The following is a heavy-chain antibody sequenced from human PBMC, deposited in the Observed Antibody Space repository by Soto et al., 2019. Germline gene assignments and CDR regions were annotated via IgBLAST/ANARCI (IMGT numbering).Heavy chain of an antibody. CDR2: ISSDGSTI. V-gene: IGHV3-30*03. CDR1: GFTFSSYG. J-gene: IGHJ4*02. CDR3: ATSRASTLAVAGIIDY. D-gene: IGHD6-19*01. Sequence: GGSLRLSCAASGFTFSSYGMHWVRQAPGKGLEWVAVISSDGSTIYYADSVKGRFTISRDNSKNTLYLQMNSLRAEDTAVYYCATSRASTLAVAGIIDYWGQGTLVTVSS.